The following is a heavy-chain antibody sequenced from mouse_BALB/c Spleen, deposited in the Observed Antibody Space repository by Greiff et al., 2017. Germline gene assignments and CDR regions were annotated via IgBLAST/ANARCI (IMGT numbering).Heavy chain of an antibody. CDR1: GYSITSDYA. CDR2: ISYSGST. Sequence: EVQLQQSGPGLVKPSQSLSLTCTVTGYSITSDYAWNWIRQFPGNKLEWMGYISYSGSTSYNPSLKSRISITRDTSKNQFFLQLNSVTTEDTATYYCATYGNYFYYFDYWGQGTTLTVSS. D-gene: IGHD2-1*01. CDR3: ATYGNYFYYFDY. J-gene: IGHJ2*01. V-gene: IGHV3-2*02.